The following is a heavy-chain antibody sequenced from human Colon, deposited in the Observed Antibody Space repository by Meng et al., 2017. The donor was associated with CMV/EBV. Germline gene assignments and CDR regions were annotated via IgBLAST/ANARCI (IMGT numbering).Heavy chain of an antibody. CDR2: TSGSGDST. V-gene: IGHV3-23*01. CDR3: AKVDRIVEISAATFDY. J-gene: IGHJ4*02. Sequence: GGSLRLSCAGSGFTFSSYALTWVRQAPGKGLEWVSGTSGSGDSTFYADSVKGRFTMSRGNSKKTMYLQMNSLRAEDTAVYYCAKVDRIVEISAATFDYWGQGTLVTVSS. CDR1: GFTFSSYA. D-gene: IGHD6-25*01.